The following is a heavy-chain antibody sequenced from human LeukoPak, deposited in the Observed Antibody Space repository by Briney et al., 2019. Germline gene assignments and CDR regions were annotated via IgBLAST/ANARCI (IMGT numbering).Heavy chain of an antibody. CDR2: ITNSDNSK. J-gene: IGHJ4*02. Sequence: PGGSLRLSRAASEFTFSSYSMNWVRQAPGKGLEWVSYITNSDNSKSYADSVKGRFTISRDNTKNSLYLQMNGLRAEDTAVYYCAREGSSGYYPSWGQGILVTVSS. V-gene: IGHV3-48*01. CDR1: EFTFSSYS. CDR3: AREGSSGYYPS. D-gene: IGHD3-22*01.